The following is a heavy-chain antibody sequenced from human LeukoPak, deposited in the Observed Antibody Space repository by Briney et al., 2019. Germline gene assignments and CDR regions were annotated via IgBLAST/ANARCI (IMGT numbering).Heavy chain of an antibody. V-gene: IGHV4-4*02. Sequence: SETLSLTCAVSGGSISSNNWWSWVRQPPGKGLEWIGEIYHSGSTNYNPSLKSRVTISVDKSKNQFSLKLSSVTAADTAVYYCARGRRGYSGYDPFDYWGQGTLVTVSS. J-gene: IGHJ4*02. CDR3: ARGRRGYSGYDPFDY. D-gene: IGHD5-12*01. CDR2: IYHSGST. CDR1: GGSISSNNW.